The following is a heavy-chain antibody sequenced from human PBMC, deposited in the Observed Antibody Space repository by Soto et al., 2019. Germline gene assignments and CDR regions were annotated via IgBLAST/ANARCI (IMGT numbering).Heavy chain of an antibody. D-gene: IGHD3-22*01. CDR2: IIPIFGTA. J-gene: IGHJ6*02. Sequence: ASVKVSCKASGGTFSSYATSWVRQAPGQGLEWMGGIIPIFGTANYAQKFQGRVTITADESTSTAYMELSSLRSEDTAVYYCARWDADYYDSSGYGMDVWGQGTTVTVSS. CDR1: GGTFSSYA. CDR3: ARWDADYYDSSGYGMDV. V-gene: IGHV1-69*13.